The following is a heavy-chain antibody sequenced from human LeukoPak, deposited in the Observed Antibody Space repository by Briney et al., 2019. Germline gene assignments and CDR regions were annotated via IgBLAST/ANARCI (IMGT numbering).Heavy chain of an antibody. J-gene: IGHJ4*02. CDR3: ARGTTVAPFDY. CDR1: GGPFSGYY. V-gene: IGHV4-34*01. Sequence: PSETLSLTCAVYGGPFSGYYWSWIRQPPGKGLEWIGEINHSGSTNYNPSLKSRVTISVDTSKNQFSLKLSSVTAADTAVYYCARGTTVAPFDYWGQGTLVTVSS. CDR2: INHSGST. D-gene: IGHD1-14*01.